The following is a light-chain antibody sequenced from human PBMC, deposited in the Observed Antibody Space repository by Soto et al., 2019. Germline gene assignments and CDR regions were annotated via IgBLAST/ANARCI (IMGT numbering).Light chain of an antibody. CDR3: QQYDDYPLT. CDR2: RAS. J-gene: IGKJ4*01. Sequence: DIPLTQSPSSLSASVGDTVIITCRASQDINNRLGWYQQRPEKARKSLIYRASNLQSGAPSRFLGSGSVTEFTLTITNLQPEDFATYFCQQYDDYPLTFGGGTKVDMK. V-gene: IGKV1D-16*01. CDR1: QDINNR.